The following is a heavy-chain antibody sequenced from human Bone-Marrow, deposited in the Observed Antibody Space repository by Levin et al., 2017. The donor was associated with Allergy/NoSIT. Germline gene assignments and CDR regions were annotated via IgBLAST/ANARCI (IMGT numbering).Heavy chain of an antibody. CDR1: DYSISSSYY. V-gene: IGHV4-38-2*01. CDR3: ARVGVTVNGPYYYYYNMDV. J-gene: IGHJ6*03. D-gene: IGHD3-16*01. Sequence: SETLSLTCAVSDYSISSSYYCGWLRQPPGKGLEWIGNLSPSGSTYYNPSLKSRFTISIDTSKNQFSLRLSSVTAADTAVYYGARVGVTVNGPYYYYYNMDVWGKGTTVTVSS. CDR2: LSPSGST.